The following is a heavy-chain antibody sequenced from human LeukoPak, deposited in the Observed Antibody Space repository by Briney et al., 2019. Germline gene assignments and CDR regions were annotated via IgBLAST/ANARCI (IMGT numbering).Heavy chain of an antibody. CDR2: NRYSGINK. CDR1: GFTFSSYG. CDR3: AKEIWPTVTTPGWTYFDY. V-gene: IGHV3-30*02. J-gene: IGHJ4*02. Sequence: PGGSLRLSCAASGFTFSSYGMHWVRQAPGKGLEWVAFNRYSGINKYYADSVKGRFTISRDNSKNTLYLQMNSLRADDTAVYYCAKEIWPTVTTPGWTYFDYWGQGTLVTVSS. D-gene: IGHD4-17*01.